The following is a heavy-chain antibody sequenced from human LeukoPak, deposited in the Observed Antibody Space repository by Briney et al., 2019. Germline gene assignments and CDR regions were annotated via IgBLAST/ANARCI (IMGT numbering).Heavy chain of an antibody. CDR1: GFSFSSYW. CDR2: ISNDESTI. J-gene: IGHJ4*02. Sequence: PGGSLRLSCAASGFSFSSYWMHWVRQAPGKGPVWVSLISNDESTIIYADSVKGRFTISRDNAKNSLYLQMNSLRAEDTALYFCASGIRERGFDYWGQGTLVTVSS. V-gene: IGHV3-74*01. CDR3: ASGIRERGFDY. D-gene: IGHD1-1*01.